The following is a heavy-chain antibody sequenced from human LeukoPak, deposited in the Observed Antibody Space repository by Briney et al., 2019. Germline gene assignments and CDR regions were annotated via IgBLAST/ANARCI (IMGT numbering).Heavy chain of an antibody. CDR2: RYLDGSRA. J-gene: IGHJ4*02. D-gene: IGHD3-16*01. CDR3: ARDVGAVLGEVYFDY. CDR1: GFTFTNYW. V-gene: IGHV3-7*01. Sequence: GGSLRLSCAVSGFTFTNYWMSWARQPPGKGLEWVANRYLDGSRAYYVDAVKGRLTISRDNDKNSLFLQMNSLRAEDTAVYYCARDVGAVLGEVYFDYWGQGTLVTVSS.